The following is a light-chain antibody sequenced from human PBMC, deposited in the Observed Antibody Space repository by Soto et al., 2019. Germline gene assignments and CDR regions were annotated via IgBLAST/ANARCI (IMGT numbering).Light chain of an antibody. J-gene: IGKJ1*01. CDR3: QQYNNYWT. CDR2: DAS. V-gene: IGKV1-5*01. CDR1: QSISSW. Sequence: DIQMTQSPATLSASVGDRGTITFRASQSISSWLAWYQQKPGKAPKLLIYDASSLESGVPSRFSGSGSATEFTLTISSLQPDDFATYYCQQYNNYWTFGQGTKVDIK.